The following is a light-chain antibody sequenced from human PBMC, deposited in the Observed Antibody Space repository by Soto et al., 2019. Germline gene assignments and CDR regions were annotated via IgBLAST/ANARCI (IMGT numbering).Light chain of an antibody. V-gene: IGLV2-23*01. J-gene: IGLJ1*01. Sequence: ALAQPASVSGSPGQSITISCTGTSSDVGAYDAVSWYQQHPGKAPQVIIYRGTKRPSGVSTRFSGSVSGNTASLTVSGLQAEDEAEYFCCSSAPESTYVFGTGTKLTVL. CDR2: RGT. CDR1: SSDVGAYDA. CDR3: CSSAPESTYV.